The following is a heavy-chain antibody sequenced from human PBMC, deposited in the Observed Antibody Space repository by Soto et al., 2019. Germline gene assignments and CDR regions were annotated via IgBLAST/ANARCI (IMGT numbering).Heavy chain of an antibody. CDR3: AAPGYCSSTSCSDYYYYGMDV. Sequence: GGSLRLSCAASGFTFSSYWMHWVRQAPGKGLVWVSRINSDGSSTSYADSVKGRFTISRDNAKNTLYLQMNSLRAEDTAVYYCAAPGYCSSTSCSDYYYYGMDVWGQGTTVTVSS. CDR2: INSDGSST. D-gene: IGHD2-2*01. CDR1: GFTFSSYW. J-gene: IGHJ6*02. V-gene: IGHV3-74*01.